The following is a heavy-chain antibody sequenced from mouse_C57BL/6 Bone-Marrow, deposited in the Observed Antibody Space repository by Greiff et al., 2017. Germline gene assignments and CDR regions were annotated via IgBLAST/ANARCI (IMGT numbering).Heavy chain of an antibody. D-gene: IGHD4-1*01. Sequence: QVQLQQSGAELVKPGASVKMSCKASGYTFTSYWITWVKQRPGQGLEWIGDIYPGSGSTNYNEKFKSKATLTVDTSSSTAYMQLSSLTSGDPAVYYCAGTGDWYFDVWGTGTTVTVSS. J-gene: IGHJ1*03. CDR1: GYTFTSYW. V-gene: IGHV1-55*01. CDR3: AGTGDWYFDV. CDR2: IYPGSGST.